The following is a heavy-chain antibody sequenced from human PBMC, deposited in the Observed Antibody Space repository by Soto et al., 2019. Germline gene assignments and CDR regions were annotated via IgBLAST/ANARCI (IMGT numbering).Heavy chain of an antibody. Sequence: GESLKISCKGSGYSFTIYWVGWVRQRTGKGLEWMGIIYPGDSDTSHSPSFQGQVTISADKSIRTAYLQWSSLKASDTAMYYWARHGPRVYSDNSEEAYYGMDVWGQGTTVTVSS. CDR3: ARHGPRVYSDNSEEAYYGMDV. CDR1: GYSFTIYW. D-gene: IGHD3-22*01. J-gene: IGHJ6*02. CDR2: IYPGDSDT. V-gene: IGHV5-51*01.